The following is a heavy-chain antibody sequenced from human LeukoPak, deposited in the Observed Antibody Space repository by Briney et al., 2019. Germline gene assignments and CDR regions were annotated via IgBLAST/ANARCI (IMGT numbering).Heavy chain of an antibody. J-gene: IGHJ4*02. V-gene: IGHV4-4*02. CDR1: GGSISISNSNW. CDR2: ISHSGST. CDR3: ARVEDSSWYFDY. D-gene: IGHD6-13*01. Sequence: SETLSLTCAVSGGSISISNSNWWSWVRQPPGKGLEWIGEISHSGSTNYNPSLKSRVTISVDKSKNQFSLKLSSVTAADTAVYYCARVEDSSWYFDYWGQGTLVTVSS.